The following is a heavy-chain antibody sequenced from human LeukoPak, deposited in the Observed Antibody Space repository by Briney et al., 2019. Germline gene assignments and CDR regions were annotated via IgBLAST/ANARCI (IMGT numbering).Heavy chain of an antibody. CDR3: ARVATGVTTTA. CDR1: GFTFSSYS. Sequence: GGSLRLSCAASGFTFSSYSMNWVRQAPGKGLEWVSSISSSSSYIYYADSVEGRFTISRDNAKSSLYLQMNSLRAEDTAVYYCARVATGVTTTAWGQGTLVTVSS. V-gene: IGHV3-21*01. J-gene: IGHJ5*02. CDR2: ISSSSSYI. D-gene: IGHD4-17*01.